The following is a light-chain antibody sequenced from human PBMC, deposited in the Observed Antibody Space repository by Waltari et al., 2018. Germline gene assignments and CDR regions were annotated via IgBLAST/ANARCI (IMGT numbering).Light chain of an antibody. CDR1: QRVSSY. CDR3: QQRSNWPLT. J-gene: IGKJ4*01. CDR2: DAS. V-gene: IGKV3-11*01. Sequence: DIVLTQSPATLSLSPGERATLSCRASQRVSSYLAWYQQKPGQAPRLRIYDASNRATGIPARFSGSGAETDFSLTISSLEPEDFAVYYCQQRSNWPLTFGGGTKVEIK.